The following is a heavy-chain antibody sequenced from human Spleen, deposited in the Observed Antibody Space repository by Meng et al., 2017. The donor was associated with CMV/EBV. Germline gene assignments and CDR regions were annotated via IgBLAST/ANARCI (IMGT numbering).Heavy chain of an antibody. J-gene: IGHJ4*02. CDR2: IKQDGSET. Sequence: GESLKISCAASRFTFSGYWMSWVRQAPGKGLEWVAKIKQDGSETFYVDSVKGRFTISRDNANDSLYLQMNSLRTEDTAVYYCARERGSGSWDYWGQGTLVTVSS. CDR1: RFTFSGYW. CDR3: ARERGSGSWDY. V-gene: IGHV3-7*01. D-gene: IGHD3-10*01.